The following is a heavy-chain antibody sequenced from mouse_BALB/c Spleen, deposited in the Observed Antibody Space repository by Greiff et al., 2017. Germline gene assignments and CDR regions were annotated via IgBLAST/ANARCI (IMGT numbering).Heavy chain of an antibody. V-gene: IGHV5-6-5*01. J-gene: IGHJ4*01. D-gene: IGHD2-14*01. CDR1: GFTFSSYA. Sequence: EVKLMESGGGLVKPGGSLKLSCAASGFTFSSYAMSWVRQTPEKRLEWVASISSGGSTYYPDSVKGRFTISRDNARNILYLQMSSLRSEDTAMYYCARHYRYDGGYAMDYWGQGTSVTVSS. CDR2: ISSGGST. CDR3: ARHYRYDGGYAMDY.